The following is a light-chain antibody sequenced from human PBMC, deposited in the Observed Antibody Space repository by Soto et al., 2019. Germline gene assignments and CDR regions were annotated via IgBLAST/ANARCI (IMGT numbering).Light chain of an antibody. V-gene: IGKV1-39*01. CDR1: QSISSY. CDR2: AAS. J-gene: IGKJ2*01. CDR3: QQSYSTPYT. Sequence: PASLSASVGDRVTITCRASQSISSYLNWYQQKPGKAPKLLIYAASSLQSGVPSRFSGSGSGTDFTLTISSLQPEDFATYYCQQSYSTPYTFGQGTKLEIK.